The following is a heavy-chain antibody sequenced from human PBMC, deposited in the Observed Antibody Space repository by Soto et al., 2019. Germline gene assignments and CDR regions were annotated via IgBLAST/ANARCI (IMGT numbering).Heavy chain of an antibody. CDR2: ISSSSSYI. CDR1: GFTFSSYS. Sequence: PGGSLRLSCAASGFTFSSYSMNWVRQAPGKGLEWVSSISSSSSYIYYADSVKGRFTISRDNAKNSLYLQMNSLRAEDTAVYYCARDRSIAVAGTDYFDYWGQGTLVTV. V-gene: IGHV3-21*01. J-gene: IGHJ4*02. D-gene: IGHD6-19*01. CDR3: ARDRSIAVAGTDYFDY.